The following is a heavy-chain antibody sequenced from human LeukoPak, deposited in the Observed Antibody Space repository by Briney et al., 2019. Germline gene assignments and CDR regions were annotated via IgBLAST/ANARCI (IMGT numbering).Heavy chain of an antibody. D-gene: IGHD2-8*01. Sequence: ASVKVSCKASGYTFTSYGISWVRQAPGQGLEWMGWISAYNGNTNYAQKLQGRVTMTTDTSTSTAYMELRGLRSDDTAVYYCARYGYSTNGVCYTGTFDYWGQGTLVTVSS. J-gene: IGHJ4*02. CDR2: ISAYNGNT. V-gene: IGHV1-18*01. CDR3: ARYGYSTNGVCYTGTFDY. CDR1: GYTFTSYG.